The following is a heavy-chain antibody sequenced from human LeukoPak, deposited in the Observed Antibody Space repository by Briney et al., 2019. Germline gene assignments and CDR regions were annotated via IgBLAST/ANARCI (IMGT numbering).Heavy chain of an antibody. Sequence: SETLSLTCVVYGGPLSGYYWSWIRQPPGKGLEWIGGIKHSGTTIYNPSLKSRVTISEDTTTNHVSLKVRAVTAADTALYYCTRGPLHGGNSGWFDPWGQGTLVTVSS. J-gene: IGHJ5*02. CDR2: IKHSGTT. V-gene: IGHV4-34*01. CDR3: TRGPLHGGNSGWFDP. CDR1: GGPLSGYY. D-gene: IGHD4-23*01.